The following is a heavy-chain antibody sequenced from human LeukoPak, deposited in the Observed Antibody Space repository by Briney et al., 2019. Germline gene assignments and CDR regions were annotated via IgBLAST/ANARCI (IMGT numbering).Heavy chain of an antibody. CDR3: ARVKIMGGSYYLGFDP. CDR2: IYYSGST. CDR1: GGSVSSGSYY. Sequence: SETLSLTCTVSGGSVSSGSYYWSWIRQPPGKGLEWIGYIYYSGSTNYNPSLKSRVTISVDTSKNQFSLKLSSVTAADTAGYYCARVKIMGGSYYLGFDPWGQGTLVTVSS. D-gene: IGHD1-26*01. J-gene: IGHJ5*02. V-gene: IGHV4-61*01.